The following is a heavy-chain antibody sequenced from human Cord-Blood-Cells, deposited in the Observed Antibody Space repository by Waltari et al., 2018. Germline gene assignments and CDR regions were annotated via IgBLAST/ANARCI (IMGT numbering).Heavy chain of an antibody. CDR1: GGSISSYY. CDR3: ARGGLLDY. D-gene: IGHD2-21*02. V-gene: IGHV4-59*08. CDR2: IYYSGST. J-gene: IGHJ4*02. Sequence: QVQLPESGPGLVKPSETLSLTCTVSGGSISSYYWSWIRQPPGKGLEWIGYIYYSGSTNNNPSLKSRVTISVDTSKNQFSLKLSSVTAADTAVYYCARGGLLDYWGQGTLVTVSS.